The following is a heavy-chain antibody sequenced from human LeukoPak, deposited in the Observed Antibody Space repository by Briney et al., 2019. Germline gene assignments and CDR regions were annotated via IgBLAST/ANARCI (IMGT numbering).Heavy chain of an antibody. CDR1: GFTFSSYV. D-gene: IGHD5-12*01. CDR3: ARAALRRGYSGYGEPYYFDY. J-gene: IGHJ4*02. V-gene: IGHV3-30*04. Sequence: GGSLRLSCAASGFTFSSYVMHWVRQAPGKGLEWVAIISYDGSNEYYADSVKGRFTISRDNSNNTLYLQMNSLRAADTAVYYCARAALRRGYSGYGEPYYFDYWGQGTLVTVSS. CDR2: ISYDGSNE.